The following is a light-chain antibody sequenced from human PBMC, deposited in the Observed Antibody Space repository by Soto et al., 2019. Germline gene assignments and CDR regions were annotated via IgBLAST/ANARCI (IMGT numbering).Light chain of an antibody. CDR2: AAS. J-gene: IGKJ1*01. Sequence: DIQMTQSPSSLSASVGDRVTITCRASQSISSYLNWYQQKPGKAPKLLIYAASSLQSGVPSRFSGSGSGTDFTLTISGLQSEDFAVYYCQQYNNWPQTFGQGTKVDI. CDR3: QQYNNWPQT. CDR1: QSISSY. V-gene: IGKV1-39*01.